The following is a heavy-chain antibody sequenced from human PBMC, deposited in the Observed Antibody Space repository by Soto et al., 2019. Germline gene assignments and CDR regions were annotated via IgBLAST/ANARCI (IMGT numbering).Heavy chain of an antibody. CDR2: FYYDGRT. V-gene: IGHV4-39*01. CDR1: GGSVSSSSYY. Sequence: SETLSLTCTVSGGSVSSSSYYWGWIRQPPGKGLEWSGSFYYDGRTYSNPSLQSRVTISAATSKNQFSLRLNSVTAADTAMYYCARHHGRTGGLVAVVDCCGQGALAPVSA. CDR3: ARHHGRTGGLVAVVDC. D-gene: IGHD3-16*02. J-gene: IGHJ1*01.